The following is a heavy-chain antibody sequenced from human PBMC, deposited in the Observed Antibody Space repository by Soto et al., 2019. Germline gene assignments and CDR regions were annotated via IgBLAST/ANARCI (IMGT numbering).Heavy chain of an antibody. Sequence: QVQLVQSGAEVKKPGASVKVSCKASGYTFSSYAISWVRQAPGQGLEWMGWIITYNGNTNYAQKLQGRVTMTPDTSTPTAYMDLRSLRSDDAAVYFCARTGPPVDYWGQGTLVTVSS. J-gene: IGHJ4*02. CDR2: IITYNGNT. V-gene: IGHV1-18*01. CDR1: GYTFSSYA. CDR3: ARTGPPVDY.